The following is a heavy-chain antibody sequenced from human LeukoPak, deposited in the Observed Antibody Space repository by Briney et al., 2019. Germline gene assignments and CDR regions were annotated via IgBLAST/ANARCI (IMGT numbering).Heavy chain of an antibody. J-gene: IGHJ3*02. CDR1: GGSISSYY. CDR2: IYYSGST. CDR3: ARDGNAFGI. V-gene: IGHV4-59*01. Sequence: SETLSLTCTVSGGSISSYYWSWIRQPPGKGLEWIGYIYYSGSTNYNPSLKSRVTISVDTSKYQFSLKLSSVTAADTAVYYCARDGNAFGIWGQGTMVTVSS.